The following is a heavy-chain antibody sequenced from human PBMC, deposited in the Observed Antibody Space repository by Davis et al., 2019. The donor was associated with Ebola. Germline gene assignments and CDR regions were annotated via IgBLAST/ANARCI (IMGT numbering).Heavy chain of an antibody. CDR2: MYYTGSA. CDR3: AHYCHASGYYPGTFDI. Sequence: MPSETLSLTCAVSGGSISSGSSYYWGWIRQPPGKGLEWIGSMYYTGSAYYSPSLKSRVTISGDTSKNQFSLKLSSVTAADTAVYYCAHYCHASGYYPGTFDIWGQGTVVTVSS. D-gene: IGHD3-22*01. J-gene: IGHJ3*02. CDR1: GGSISSGSSYY. V-gene: IGHV4-39*01.